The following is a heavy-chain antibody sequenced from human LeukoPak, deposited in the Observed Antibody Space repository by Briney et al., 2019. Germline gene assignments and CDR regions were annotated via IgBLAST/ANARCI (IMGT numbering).Heavy chain of an antibody. CDR3: ARVVEGVDPDYYYYMDV. Sequence: ASVKVSCKASGYTFTSYGISWVRQAPGQGLEWMGWISAYNGNTNYAQKLQGRVTMTTDTSTSTAYMELRSLRSDDTAVYYCARVVEGVDPDYYYYMDVWGKGTTVTISS. J-gene: IGHJ6*03. D-gene: IGHD2-8*01. CDR2: ISAYNGNT. CDR1: GYTFTSYG. V-gene: IGHV1-18*01.